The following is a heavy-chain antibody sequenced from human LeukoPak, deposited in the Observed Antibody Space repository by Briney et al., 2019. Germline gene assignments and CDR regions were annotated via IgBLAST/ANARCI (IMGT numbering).Heavy chain of an antibody. CDR2: IIPIFGTA. CDR1: GGTFSSYA. Sequence: SAKVSCKASGGTFSSYAISWVRQAPGQGLEWMGGIIPIFGTANYAQKFQGRVTTTADESTSTAYMELSSLRSEDTAVYYCARVASGYCSSTSCYDYWGQGTLVTVSS. CDR3: ARVASGYCSSTSCYDY. J-gene: IGHJ4*02. D-gene: IGHD2-2*01. V-gene: IGHV1-69*13.